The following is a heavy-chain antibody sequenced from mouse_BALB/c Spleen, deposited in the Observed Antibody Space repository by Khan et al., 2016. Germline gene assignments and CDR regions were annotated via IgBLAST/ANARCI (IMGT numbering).Heavy chain of an antibody. J-gene: IGHJ4*01. Sequence: EVQLLAPGPSLVKPSQTLYLTCSVTGDSIPRGYWNWIRTFPGKKLKYMGNLRYSGSTYYNHTLKSRISHTRDTSKNTYYLQCNSVTTEYTATYYGARYDGSSYVRAMDYWGQGTSVTVSS. D-gene: IGHD1-1*01. CDR2: LRYSGST. CDR3: ARYDGSSYVRAMDY. V-gene: IGHV3-8*02. CDR1: GDSIPRGY.